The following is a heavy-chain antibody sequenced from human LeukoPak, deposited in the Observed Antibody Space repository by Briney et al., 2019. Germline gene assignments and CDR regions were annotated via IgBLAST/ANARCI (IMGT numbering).Heavy chain of an antibody. J-gene: IGHJ4*02. D-gene: IGHD2-15*01. CDR2: INTDGSTT. CDR3: ARDLAGSRDK. CDR1: GFTFSSYG. Sequence: GGTLRLSCAASGFTFSSYGMSWVRQAPGEGLVWVSRINTDGSTTNYADSVKGRFTISRDNAKNTLYLQMNSLRAEDTAVYYCARDLAGSRDKWGQGTLVTVSS. V-gene: IGHV3-74*01.